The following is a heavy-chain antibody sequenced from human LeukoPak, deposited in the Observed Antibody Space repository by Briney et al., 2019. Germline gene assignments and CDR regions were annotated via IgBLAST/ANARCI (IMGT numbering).Heavy chain of an antibody. CDR3: ARDDRPNTNWGCGVFDY. V-gene: IGHV4-61*01. J-gene: IGHJ4*02. CDR1: GCSVNSSSYY. D-gene: IGHD7-27*01. Sequence: PSESLSLTCTVPGCSVNSSSYYWNWIPQPPGQGLEWSGSIYYSGSTNRNPSLKSRVTISVDTSKNQFSLKLSSVTAADTAVYYCARDDRPNTNWGCGVFDYWGQGTLVTVSS. CDR2: IYYSGST.